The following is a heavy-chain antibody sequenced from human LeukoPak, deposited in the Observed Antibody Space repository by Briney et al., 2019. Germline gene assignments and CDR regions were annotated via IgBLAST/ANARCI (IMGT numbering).Heavy chain of an antibody. CDR3: AKDAKLGMATMYSFDT. Sequence: KPGGSLRLSCAASGFTFSTYAMSWVRQAPGKGLEWVSGISGSGGSTYYADSVKGRFTISRDNSKSSLYLQMNSLGAEDTAVYYCAKDAKLGMATMYSFDTWGQGTMVTVSS. D-gene: IGHD5-24*01. CDR1: GFTFSTYA. V-gene: IGHV3-23*01. CDR2: ISGSGGST. J-gene: IGHJ3*02.